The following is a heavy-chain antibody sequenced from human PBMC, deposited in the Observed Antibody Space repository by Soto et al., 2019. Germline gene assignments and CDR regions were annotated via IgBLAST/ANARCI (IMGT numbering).Heavy chain of an antibody. V-gene: IGHV3-21*01. J-gene: IGHJ5*02. CDR2: ISSSSSYI. CDR1: GFTFSSYS. Sequence: GGSLRLSCAASGFTFSSYSMNWVRQAPGKGLEWVSSISSSSSYIYYADSVKGRFTISRDNAKNSLYLQMNSLRAEDTAVYYCAWSGYSSSWYHNWFDPWGQGTLVTVSS. CDR3: AWSGYSSSWYHNWFDP. D-gene: IGHD6-13*01.